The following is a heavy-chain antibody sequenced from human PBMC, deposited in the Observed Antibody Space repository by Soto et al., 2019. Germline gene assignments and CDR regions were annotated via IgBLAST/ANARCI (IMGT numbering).Heavy chain of an antibody. Sequence: PGGSLRLSCAASGFTFSSYAMHWVRQAPGKGLEWVAVISYDGSNKYYADSVKGRFTISRDDSKNTLYLQMNSLRAEDTAVYYCARSSSWSYFDYWGQGTLVTVSS. V-gene: IGHV3-30-3*01. J-gene: IGHJ4*02. D-gene: IGHD6-13*01. CDR3: ARSSSWSYFDY. CDR1: GFTFSSYA. CDR2: ISYDGSNK.